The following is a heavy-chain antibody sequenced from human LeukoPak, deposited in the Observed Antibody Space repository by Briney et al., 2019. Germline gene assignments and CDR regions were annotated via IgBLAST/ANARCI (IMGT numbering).Heavy chain of an antibody. CDR3: ARGYYDSSDYEYFQH. CDR2: IHPYRGVT. J-gene: IGHJ1*01. CDR1: GHIFTAYY. V-gene: IGHV1-2*07. Sequence: ASVKVSCKASGHIFTAYYLHWVRQTPGQGLEWMGYIHPYRGVTNYAHKFHGRVTLTRDTSINTAYMELSRLRSDDTAVYYCARGYYDSSDYEYFQHWGQGTLVTVSS. D-gene: IGHD3-22*01.